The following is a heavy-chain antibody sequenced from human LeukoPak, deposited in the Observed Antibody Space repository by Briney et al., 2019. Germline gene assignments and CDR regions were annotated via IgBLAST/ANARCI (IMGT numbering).Heavy chain of an antibody. V-gene: IGHV1-18*01. J-gene: IGHJ4*02. CDR1: GYTFTSCG. CDR3: ARDLRGYRTGASTPFDY. CDR2: ISAYNGNT. Sequence: GASVKVSCKASGYTFTSCGISWVRQAPGQGLEWMGWISAYNGNTNYAQKLQGRVTMTTDTSTSTAYMELRSLRSDDTAVYYCARDLRGYRTGASTPFDYWGQGTLVTVSS. D-gene: IGHD1-1*01.